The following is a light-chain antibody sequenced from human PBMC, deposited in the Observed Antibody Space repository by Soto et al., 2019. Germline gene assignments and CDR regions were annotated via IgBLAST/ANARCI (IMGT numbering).Light chain of an antibody. Sequence: DIQMTQSASTLSRSVGDRVTLTCWASQTISSWLAWYQQKPGKAPKLLIYKASTLKSGGPSRFSGSGAGTDFTLTISSLQPDDFATYYCQHYTSYSEAFGQGTKVDI. CDR1: QTISSW. V-gene: IGKV1-5*03. J-gene: IGKJ1*01. CDR3: QHYTSYSEA. CDR2: KAS.